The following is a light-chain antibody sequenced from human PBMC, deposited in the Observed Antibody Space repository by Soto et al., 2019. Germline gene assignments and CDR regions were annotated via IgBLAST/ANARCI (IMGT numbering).Light chain of an antibody. J-gene: IGLJ2*01. CDR1: SGHSSYA. Sequence: QSVLTQSPSASASLGASVKRTCTLSSGHSSYAIAWHQKQPGKGPRYLMDLNNDGSHTKGDGIPDRFSGSSSGADRFLIISSLQSEDEADYYCQTWGTGFQFFGGGTKLTV. V-gene: IGLV4-69*01. CDR3: QTWGTGFQF. CDR2: LNNDGSH.